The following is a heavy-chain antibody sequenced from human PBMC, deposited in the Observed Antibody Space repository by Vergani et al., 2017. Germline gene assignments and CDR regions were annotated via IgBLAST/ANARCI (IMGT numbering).Heavy chain of an antibody. Sequence: QVQLVESGGGLVKPGGSLRLSCGASGFTFTDYYMTWIRQAPGKGLEWLSYISSSDSAIYYADSVKGRFTISRDNAKSSLYLQMNSLRVEDTAVYYCARNRGYCRGLSCFGNLVGSAFYGMDVWGQGTTVTVS. V-gene: IGHV3-11*04. CDR2: ISSSDSAI. J-gene: IGHJ6*02. D-gene: IGHD2-15*01. CDR3: ARNRGYCRGLSCFGNLVGSAFYGMDV. CDR1: GFTFTDYY.